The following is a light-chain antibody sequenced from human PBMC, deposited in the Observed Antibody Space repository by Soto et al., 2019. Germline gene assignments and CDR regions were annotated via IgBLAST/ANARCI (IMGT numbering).Light chain of an antibody. CDR1: SSNIGNNY. J-gene: IGLJ1*01. CDR3: GTWDNGLSVYV. V-gene: IGLV1-51*01. Sequence: QSALTQPPSVSAAPGQKVTISCSGSSSNIGNNYVSWYQHLPGTAPNLLIYDNNQRPSGIPDRFSGSKSGTSATLGITGLQTGDEADYYCGTWDNGLSVYVFGTGTKVTVL. CDR2: DNN.